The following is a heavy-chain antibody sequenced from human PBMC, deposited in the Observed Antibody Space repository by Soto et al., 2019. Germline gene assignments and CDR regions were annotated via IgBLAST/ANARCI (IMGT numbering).Heavy chain of an antibody. Sequence: QVQLVQSGAEVKRPGSSVKVSCNASGGTFSSYPISWVRQAPGQGLEWMGGTNGNLGTGNYAQKFRGRLTITTDISTTTAYMELSSLTSEDTAVYYCARRDSHGYFRYFDNWGQGTLVTVSS. CDR3: ARRDSHGYFRYFDN. V-gene: IGHV1-69*06. D-gene: IGHD4-17*01. CDR2: TNGNLGTG. J-gene: IGHJ4*02. CDR1: GGTFSSYP.